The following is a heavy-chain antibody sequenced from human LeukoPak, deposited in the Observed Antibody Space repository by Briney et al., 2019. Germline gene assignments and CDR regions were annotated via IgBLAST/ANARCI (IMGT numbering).Heavy chain of an antibody. CDR3: PKGYVERATIRYFDY. CDR2: ISWNSGSI. J-gene: IGHJ4*02. Sequence: QPGGSLRLSCAASGFTFDDYAMHWVRQAPGKGLEWVSGISWNSGSIGYADSVKGRFTISRDNAKNSLYLQMNSLRAEDTALYYWPKGYVERATIRYFDYGGQGTLLTVSS. D-gene: IGHD5-24*01. V-gene: IGHV3-9*01. CDR1: GFTFDDYA.